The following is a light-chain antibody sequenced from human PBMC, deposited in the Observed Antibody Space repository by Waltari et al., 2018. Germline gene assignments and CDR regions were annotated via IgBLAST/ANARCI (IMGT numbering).Light chain of an antibody. CDR3: ETGGHGTWV. Sequence: QLVLTQSPSASASLGASVKLTCTLSSGHSSNIIAWLPQQPGKGPRYLMQVNSDGSHRKGDEIPDRFSGSSLQSEDEADYYCETGGHGTWVFGGGTKLTVL. J-gene: IGLJ3*02. V-gene: IGLV4-69*01. CDR1: SGHSSNI. CDR2: VNSDGSH.